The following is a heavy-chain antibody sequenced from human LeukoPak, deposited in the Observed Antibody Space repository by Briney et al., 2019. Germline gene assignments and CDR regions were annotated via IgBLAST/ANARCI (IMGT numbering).Heavy chain of an antibody. D-gene: IGHD6-19*01. V-gene: IGHV5-51*01. CDR2: IYPGDSDT. Sequence: GESLKISCKGSGYSFTSYWIGWVRQMPGKGLEWMGIIYPGDSDTRYSPSFQGQVTISADKSISTAYLQWSSLKASDTAMYYCARHGLRESGIAVAGNFDYWGQGTPVTVSS. J-gene: IGHJ4*02. CDR1: GYSFTSYW. CDR3: ARHGLRESGIAVAGNFDY.